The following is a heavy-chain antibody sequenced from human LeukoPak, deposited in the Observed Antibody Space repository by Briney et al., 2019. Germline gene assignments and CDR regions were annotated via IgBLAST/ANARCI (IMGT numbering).Heavy chain of an antibody. D-gene: IGHD2-21*01. J-gene: IGHJ4*02. CDR3: ARDLVVIESSFDY. CDR1: GYTFTSYY. Sequence: ASVKVSCKASGYTFTSYYMHWVRQAPGQGLEWMGWINPNSGGTNYAQKFQGRVTMTRDTSISTAYMELSRLRSDDTAVYYCARDLVVIESSFDYWGQGTLVTVSS. CDR2: INPNSGGT. V-gene: IGHV1-2*02.